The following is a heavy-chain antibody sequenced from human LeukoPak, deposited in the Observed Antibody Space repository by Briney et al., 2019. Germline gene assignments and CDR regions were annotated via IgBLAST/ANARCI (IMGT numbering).Heavy chain of an antibody. D-gene: IGHD3-3*01. V-gene: IGHV4-39*01. CDR1: GGSISSSSYY. CDR3: ARHVLEWKSLPPYYMDV. Sequence: PSETLSLTCTVSGGSISSSSYYWGWIRQPPGKGLEWIGSIYYSGSTYYNPSLKSRVTISVDTSKNQFSLKLSSVTAADTAVYYCARHVLEWKSLPPYYMDVWGKGTTVTVSS. J-gene: IGHJ6*03. CDR2: IYYSGST.